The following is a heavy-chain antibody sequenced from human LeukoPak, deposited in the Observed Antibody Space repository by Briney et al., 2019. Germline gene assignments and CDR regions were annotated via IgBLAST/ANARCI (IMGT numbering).Heavy chain of an antibody. CDR3: ARAAEKYSSSYSDY. J-gene: IGHJ4*02. CDR2: ISYDGSNK. Sequence: GGSLRLSCAASGFTFSSYAMHWVRQAPGKGLEWVAVISYDGSNKYYADSVKGRFTISRDNSKNTLYLQMNSLRAEDTAVYYCARAAEKYSSSYSDYWGQGTLVTVSS. D-gene: IGHD6-6*01. CDR1: GFTFSSYA. V-gene: IGHV3-30-3*01.